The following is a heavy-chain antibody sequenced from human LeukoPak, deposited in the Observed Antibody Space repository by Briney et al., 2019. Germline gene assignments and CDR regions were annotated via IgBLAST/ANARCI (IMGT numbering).Heavy chain of an antibody. CDR2: INHSGST. CDR1: GGSFSGYY. J-gene: IGHJ3*02. CDR3: AGGKYSYGYRRADAFDI. V-gene: IGHV4-34*01. D-gene: IGHD5-18*01. Sequence: PSETLSLTCAVCGGSFSGYYWSWIRQPPGKGLEWIGEINHSGSTNYNPSLKSRVTISVDTSKNQFSLKLSSVTAADTAVYYCAGGKYSYGYRRADAFDIWGQGTMVTVSS.